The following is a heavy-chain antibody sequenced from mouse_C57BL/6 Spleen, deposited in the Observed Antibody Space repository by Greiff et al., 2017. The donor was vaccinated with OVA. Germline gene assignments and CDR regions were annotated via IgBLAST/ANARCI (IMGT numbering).Heavy chain of an antibody. Sequence: VQLQESGPGLVAPSQSLSITCTVSGFSLTSYAISWVRQPPGKGLEWLGVIWTGGGTNYNSALNSRLSISKDNSKSQVFLKMNSLQTDDTARYYCASPDSSGPDVLAYWGQGTLVTVSA. J-gene: IGHJ3*01. CDR2: IWTGGGT. CDR3: ASPDSSGPDVLAY. CDR1: GFSLTSYA. V-gene: IGHV2-9-1*01. D-gene: IGHD3-2*02.